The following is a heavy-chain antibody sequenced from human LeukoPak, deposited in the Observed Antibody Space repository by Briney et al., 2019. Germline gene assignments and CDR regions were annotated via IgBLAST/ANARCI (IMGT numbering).Heavy chain of an antibody. V-gene: IGHV3-20*04. Sequence: GGSLRLSCAASGFTFDDYGMSWVRQAPGKGLEWVSGINWDGGSTGYADSVKGRFTISRDNAKNSLYLQMNSLRAEDTALYYCARVSGLGSYYDSSGYPDYWGQGTLVTVSS. CDR3: ARVSGLGSYYDSSGYPDY. D-gene: IGHD3-22*01. CDR2: INWDGGST. CDR1: GFTFDDYG. J-gene: IGHJ4*02.